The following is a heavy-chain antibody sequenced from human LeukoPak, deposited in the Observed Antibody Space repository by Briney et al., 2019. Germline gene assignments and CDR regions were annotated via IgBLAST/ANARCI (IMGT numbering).Heavy chain of an antibody. CDR1: GFTFSSYG. V-gene: IGHV3-48*02. Sequence: GGSLRLSCAASGFTFSSYGMNWVRRAPGKVLGCLSYISSSSNSIYYAESVKGRFTISRDNAKNSLHLQMNSLRDEDTAVYYCARDPWDDVSGFSGDYWGQGTLVTVSS. D-gene: IGHD3-22*01. CDR2: ISSSSNSI. CDR3: ARDPWDDVSGFSGDY. J-gene: IGHJ4*02.